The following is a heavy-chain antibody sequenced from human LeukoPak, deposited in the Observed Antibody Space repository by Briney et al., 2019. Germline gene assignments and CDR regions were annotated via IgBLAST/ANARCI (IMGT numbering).Heavy chain of an antibody. V-gene: IGHV5-51*01. J-gene: IGHJ5*02. CDR1: GYSFNSYW. CDR2: IYPGDSYT. Sequence: GESLKISCKCSGYSFNSYWIGCVRQMPGKGLEWMGIIYPGDSYTRYSPSFQGQVTISADKSIRTAYLQWSSLKASDTAMYYCARHESSGWYDLLWFDPWGQGTLVTVSS. CDR3: ARHESSGWYDLLWFDP. D-gene: IGHD6-19*01.